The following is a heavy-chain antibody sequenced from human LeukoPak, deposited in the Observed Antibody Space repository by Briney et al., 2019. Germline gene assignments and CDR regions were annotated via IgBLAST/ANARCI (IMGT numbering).Heavy chain of an antibody. CDR3: ARTIAQYSNSWLYFYYGLDV. CDR2: ISGGSEDT. Sequence: GGSLRLSCTASGFAFGGYAMSWVRQAPGKGLEWVSSISGGSEDTYYAGSVKGRFTISRDNSKSPLYLQMNSLRAEDTAVYYCARTIAQYSNSWLYFYYGLDVWGQGTTVTVS. D-gene: IGHD6-13*01. CDR1: GFAFGGYA. J-gene: IGHJ6*02. V-gene: IGHV3-23*01.